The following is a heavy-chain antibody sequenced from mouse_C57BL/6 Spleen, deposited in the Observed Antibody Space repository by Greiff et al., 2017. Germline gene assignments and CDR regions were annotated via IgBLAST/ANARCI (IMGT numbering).Heavy chain of an antibody. CDR2: ISSGSSTI. Sequence: EVQVVESGGGLVKPGGSLKLSCAASGFTFRDYGLNWVRQAPEKGLEWVAYISSGSSTIYYAATVKGRFTITRDNAKNTLFLQMTSLRSEDTAMYYCARGAIFDYWGQGTTRTVSA. V-gene: IGHV5-17*01. CDR1: GFTFRDYG. J-gene: IGHJ2*01. CDR3: ARGAIFDY.